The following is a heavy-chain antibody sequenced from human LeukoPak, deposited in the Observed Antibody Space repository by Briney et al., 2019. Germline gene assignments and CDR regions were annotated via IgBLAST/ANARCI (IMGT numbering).Heavy chain of an antibody. CDR3: ARIENHWFDP. Sequence: SETLSLTCTVSGGSISSYYWSWIRQPPGKGLEWIGYIYYSGSTNYNPSLKSRVTVSVDTSKNQFSLKLSSVTAADTAVYYCARIENHWFDPWGQGTLVTVSS. CDR1: GGSISSYY. V-gene: IGHV4-59*01. CDR2: IYYSGST. J-gene: IGHJ5*02.